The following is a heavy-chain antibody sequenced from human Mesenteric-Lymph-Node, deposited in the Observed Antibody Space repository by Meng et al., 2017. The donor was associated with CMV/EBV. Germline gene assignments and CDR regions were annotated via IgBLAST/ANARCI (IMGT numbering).Heavy chain of an antibody. CDR1: GYSFNFYG. CDR2: ISAYNGKT. D-gene: IGHD3-9*01. V-gene: IGHV1-18*01. Sequence: ASVKVSCKASGYSFNFYGISWVRQAPGQGLEWMGWISAYNGKTFYGNKFQGRVTMSTDTATTTAYMELRSLTSDDTAVYYCARGHDILTDEYYYHHMDVWGQGTTVTVSS. J-gene: IGHJ6*02. CDR3: ARGHDILTDEYYYHHMDV.